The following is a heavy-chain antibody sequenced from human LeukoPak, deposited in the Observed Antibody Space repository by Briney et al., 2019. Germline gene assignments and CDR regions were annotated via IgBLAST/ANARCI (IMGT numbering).Heavy chain of an antibody. J-gene: IGHJ4*02. CDR3: ARGFLGGVVIAWYYFDY. CDR2: IRYDGSNK. V-gene: IGHV3-30*02. Sequence: GGSLRLSCAASGFTFSSYGMHWVRQAPGKGLEWVAFIRYDGSNKYYADSVKGRFTISRDNSKNTLYLQMNSLRAEDTAVYYCARGFLGGVVIAWYYFDYWGQGTLVTVSS. CDR1: GFTFSSYG. D-gene: IGHD2-21*01.